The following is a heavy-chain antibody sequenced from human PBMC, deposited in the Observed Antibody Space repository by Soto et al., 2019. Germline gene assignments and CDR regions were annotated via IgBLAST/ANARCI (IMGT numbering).Heavy chain of an antibody. D-gene: IGHD3-10*01. Sequence: QLQLQESGSRLVKPSETLSLTCAVFGASIPRGGYSWSWIRQPPGQGLDWIGYIYHSGDTFYSPSLRGRVTISVDRSKNQFSLNLASVTAADTAVYYCARYLLRGVIDYWGQGSLVTVSS. CDR1: GASIPRGGYS. J-gene: IGHJ4*02. CDR2: IYHSGDT. CDR3: ARYLLRGVIDY. V-gene: IGHV4-30-2*01.